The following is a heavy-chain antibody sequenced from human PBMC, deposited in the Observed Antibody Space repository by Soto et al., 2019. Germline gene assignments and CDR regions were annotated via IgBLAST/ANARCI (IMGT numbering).Heavy chain of an antibody. J-gene: IGHJ6*02. CDR1: GFTFSDYY. CDR3: AQIGSIAVAGVTPNYYYYGMDV. V-gene: IGHV3-11*01. CDR2: ISSSGSTI. D-gene: IGHD6-19*01. Sequence: GGSLRLSCAASGFTFSDYYMSWIRQAPGKGLEWVSYISSSGSTIYYADSVKGRFTISRDNAKNSLYLQMNSLRAEDTAVYYCAQIGSIAVAGVTPNYYYYGMDVWGQGTTVTVSS.